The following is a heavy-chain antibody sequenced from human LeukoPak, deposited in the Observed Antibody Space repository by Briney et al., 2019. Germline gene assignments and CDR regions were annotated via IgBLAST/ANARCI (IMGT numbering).Heavy chain of an antibody. CDR2: IYTYESP. CDR1: GGSISSGSYY. J-gene: IGHJ6*03. Sequence: SSQTLSLTCTVSGGSISSGSYYWSWIRQPAGKGLEWIGRIYTYESPNYNPSLKSRVTISVDTSKNQFSLKLTSVTAADTAVYFCARAPGGRRAYYMDVWGKGTTVTISS. CDR3: ARAPGGRRAYYMDV. D-gene: IGHD3-16*01. V-gene: IGHV4-61*02.